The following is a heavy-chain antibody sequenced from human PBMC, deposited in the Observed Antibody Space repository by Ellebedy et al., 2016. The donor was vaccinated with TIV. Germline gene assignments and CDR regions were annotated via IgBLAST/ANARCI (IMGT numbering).Heavy chain of an antibody. D-gene: IGHD2-8*02. Sequence: SETLSLXXGVHGGSFSGYFWTWIRQPPGKGLEWIGEINHIGSSTYNPSLKSRVTMSIDTSKNEFSLSLSSVTAADTAIYYCARGETYCWECLDYWGQGILVTVAS. V-gene: IGHV4-34*01. CDR3: ARGETYCWECLDY. J-gene: IGHJ4*02. CDR1: GGSFSGYF. CDR2: INHIGSS.